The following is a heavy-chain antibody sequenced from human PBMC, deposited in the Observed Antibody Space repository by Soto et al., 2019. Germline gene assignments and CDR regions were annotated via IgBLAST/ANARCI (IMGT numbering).Heavy chain of an antibody. CDR1: GFTFSSYG. CDR2: IWYDGSNK. V-gene: IGHV3-33*01. Sequence: QVQLVESGGGVVQPGRSLRLSCAASGFTFSSYGMHWVRQAPGKGLEWVAVIWYDGSNKYYADSVKGRFTISRDNSKNTLYLQMKSLRAEHTAVYYCASEYCSGGSCYYYGMDVWWQGTTVTVSS. CDR3: ASEYCSGGSCYYYGMDV. D-gene: IGHD2-15*01. J-gene: IGHJ6*01.